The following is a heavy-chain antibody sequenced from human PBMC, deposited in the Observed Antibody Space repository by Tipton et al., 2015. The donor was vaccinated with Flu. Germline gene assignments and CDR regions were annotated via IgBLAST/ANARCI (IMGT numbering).Heavy chain of an antibody. J-gene: IGHJ4*02. CDR1: GYTFTSYD. V-gene: IGHV1-8*01. D-gene: IGHD2-2*02. Sequence: QLVQSGAEVKRPGASVKVSCKASGYTFTSYDINWVRQATGQGLEWMGWMNTDNGNTGHAPKFQGRVTMTRNTAISTAYMELSTRNAEGPAMYYCAKKSPTRYMYSDYWGPGALLTLSS. CDR2: MNTDNGNT. CDR3: AKKSPTRYMYSDY.